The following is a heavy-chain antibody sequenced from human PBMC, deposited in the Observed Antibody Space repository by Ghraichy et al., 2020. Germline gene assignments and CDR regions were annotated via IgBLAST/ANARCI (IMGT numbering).Heavy chain of an antibody. J-gene: IGHJ4*02. V-gene: IGHV1-2*02. Sequence: ASVKVSCKASGYTFTGYYMHWVRQAPGQGLEWMGWINPNSGGTNYAQKFQGRVTMTRDTSISTAYMELSRLRSDDTAVYYCARAAQDDFWSGYFPFDYWGQGTLVTVSS. CDR1: GYTFTGYY. D-gene: IGHD3-3*01. CDR3: ARAAQDDFWSGYFPFDY. CDR2: INPNSGGT.